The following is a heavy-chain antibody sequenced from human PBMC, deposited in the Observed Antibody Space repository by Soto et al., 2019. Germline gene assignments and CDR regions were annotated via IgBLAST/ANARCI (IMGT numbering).Heavy chain of an antibody. CDR3: ARDRYCSGGICYPFLLDY. J-gene: IGHJ4*02. CDR2: VHGNGNT. D-gene: IGHD2-15*01. CDR1: GDSISFYY. Sequence: SETLSLTCTVSGDSISFYYWSWIRQPPGKGLEWIAYVHGNGNTNYNPSLNSRVTISLDISKNQFSLKLSSVTAADTAIYYCARDRYCSGGICYPFLLDYWGQGLLVTVSS. V-gene: IGHV4-59*01.